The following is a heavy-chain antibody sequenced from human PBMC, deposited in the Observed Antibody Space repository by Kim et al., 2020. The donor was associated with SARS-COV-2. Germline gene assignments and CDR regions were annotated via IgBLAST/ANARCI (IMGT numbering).Heavy chain of an antibody. CDR2: ISYDGSNK. CDR3: AKEQVVAAPCYYYGMDV. V-gene: IGHV3-30*18. D-gene: IGHD2-15*01. Sequence: GGSLRLSCAASGFTFSSYGMHWVRQAPGKGLEWVAVISYDGSNKYYADSVKGRFTISRDNSKNTLYLQMNSLRAEDTAVYYCAKEQVVAAPCYYYGMDVWGQGTTVTVSS. CDR1: GFTFSSYG. J-gene: IGHJ6*02.